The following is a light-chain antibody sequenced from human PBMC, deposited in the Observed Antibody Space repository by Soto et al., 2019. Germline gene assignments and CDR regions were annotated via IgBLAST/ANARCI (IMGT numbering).Light chain of an antibody. V-gene: IGKV3-15*01. Sequence: EIVMTQYPATLSVSPGERATLSCRASQSVRTNLAWYQQKPGQAPRLLIYGASTRATGIPARFSGSGSGTEFTLSISSLQSEDFAVYYCQQNNNWPPWTFGQGTKVEIK. CDR2: GAS. CDR1: QSVRTN. J-gene: IGKJ1*01. CDR3: QQNNNWPPWT.